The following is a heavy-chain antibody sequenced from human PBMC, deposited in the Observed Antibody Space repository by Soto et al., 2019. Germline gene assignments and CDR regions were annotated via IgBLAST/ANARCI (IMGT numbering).Heavy chain of an antibody. V-gene: IGHV4-31*03. Sequence: QVQLQESGPGLVKPSQTLSLTCTVSGGSISSGGYYWSWIRQHPGKGLEWIGYIYYSGSTYYNPSPKSRVTISVDTSKTQFSLKLSPVTAADTAVYYCAREVPDYYDSRGGRSEVGYFDYWGQGTLVTVSS. CDR3: AREVPDYYDSRGGRSEVGYFDY. J-gene: IGHJ4*02. D-gene: IGHD3-22*01. CDR1: GGSISSGGYY. CDR2: IYYSGST.